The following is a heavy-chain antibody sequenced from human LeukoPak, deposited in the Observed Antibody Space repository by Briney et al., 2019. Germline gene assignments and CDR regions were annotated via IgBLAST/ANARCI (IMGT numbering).Heavy chain of an antibody. V-gene: IGHV3-7*01. CDR3: ARDPAEDSSPPTDY. J-gene: IGHJ4*02. CDR1: GFTFSSYW. Sequence: PGGSLRLSCAASGFTFSSYWMSWVRQAPGKGLEWVANIKQDGSEKYYVDSVKGRFTISRDNAMNSLYLQMNSLRAEDTAVYYCARDPAEDSSPPTDYWGQGTLVTVSS. CDR2: IKQDGSEK. D-gene: IGHD3-22*01.